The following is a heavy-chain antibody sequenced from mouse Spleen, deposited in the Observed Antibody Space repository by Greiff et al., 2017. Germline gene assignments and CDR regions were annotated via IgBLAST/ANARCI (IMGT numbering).Heavy chain of an antibody. CDR1: GYSFTGYT. CDR2: INPYNGGT. V-gene: IGHV1-18*01. CDR3: ARRGVSDGRDYYAMDY. Sequence: VQLKESGPELVKPGASMKISCKASGYSFTGYTMNWVKQSHGKNLEWIGLINPYNGGTSYNQKFKGKATLTVDKSSSTAYMELLSLTSEDSAVYYCARRGVSDGRDYYAMDYWGQGTSVTVSS. J-gene: IGHJ4*01.